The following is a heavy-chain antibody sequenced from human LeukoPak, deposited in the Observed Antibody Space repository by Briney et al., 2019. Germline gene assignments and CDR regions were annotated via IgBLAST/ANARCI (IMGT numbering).Heavy chain of an antibody. J-gene: IGHJ4*02. V-gene: IGHV3-23*01. Sequence: GGSLRLSCAASEFTFSTYWMSWVRQAPGKGLEWVSAISGSGGSTYYADSVKGRFTISRDNSKNTLYLQMNSLRAEDTAVYYCAKAYDSSSYYFDYWGQGTLVTVSS. CDR3: AKAYDSSSYYFDY. CDR2: ISGSGGST. D-gene: IGHD3-22*01. CDR1: EFTFSTYW.